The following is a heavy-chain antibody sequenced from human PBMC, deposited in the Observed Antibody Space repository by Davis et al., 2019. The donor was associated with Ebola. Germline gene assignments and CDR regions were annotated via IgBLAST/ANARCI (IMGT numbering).Heavy chain of an antibody. D-gene: IGHD6-13*01. V-gene: IGHV3-33*01. CDR2: IWYDGSNK. J-gene: IGHJ5*02. CDR1: GFTFSSYG. Sequence: GGSLRLSCAASGFTFSSYGMHWVRQAPGKGLEWVAVIWYDGSNKYYADSVKGRFTISRDNSKNTLYLQMNSLRAEDTAVYYCARDRFPMDSSSWYWFDPWGQGTLVTVSS. CDR3: ARDRFPMDSSSWYWFDP.